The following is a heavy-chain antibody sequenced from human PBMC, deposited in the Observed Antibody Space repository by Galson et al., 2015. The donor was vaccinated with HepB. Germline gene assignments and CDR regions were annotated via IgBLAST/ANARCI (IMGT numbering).Heavy chain of an antibody. CDR1: GFTFSNYG. Sequence: SLRLSCAASGFTFSNYGMRWVRQAPGKGLEWVSGITNSGGSTYYADSVKGRFTISRDNSKNTLYLQMHSLRAEDTAVYYCAKQAGDLEDAFDIWGQGTVVTVSS. D-gene: IGHD7-27*01. V-gene: IGHV3-23*01. CDR3: AKQAGDLEDAFDI. J-gene: IGHJ3*02. CDR2: ITNSGGST.